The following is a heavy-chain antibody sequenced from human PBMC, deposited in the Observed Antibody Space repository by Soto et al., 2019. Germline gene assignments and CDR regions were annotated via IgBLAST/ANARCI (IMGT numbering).Heavy chain of an antibody. CDR2: IYYSGST. Sequence: PSETLSLTCTVSGGSISSSSYYWGWIRQPPGKGLEWIGSIYYSGSTYYNPSLKSRVTISVDTSKNQFSLKLSSVTAADTAVYYCARHFPYYDYIWGSYRSPYLDYWGQGTLVTVSS. D-gene: IGHD3-16*02. CDR3: ARHFPYYDYIWGSYRSPYLDY. J-gene: IGHJ4*02. CDR1: GGSISSSSYY. V-gene: IGHV4-39*01.